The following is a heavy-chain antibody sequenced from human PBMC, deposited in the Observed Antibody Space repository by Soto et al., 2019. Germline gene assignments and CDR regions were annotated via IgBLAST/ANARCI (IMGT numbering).Heavy chain of an antibody. Sequence: QVQLVQSVAEVKKPGASVKVSCKASGYTFTSYGISWVRQAPGQGVEWMGWISAYNGNTNYAQKLQGRVTMTTYTSTSSAYKELRSLRSDDTAVYYCAREGRRGEQLYYYYGYGMYVCGQGTTVTVT. V-gene: IGHV1-18*04. CDR1: GYTFTSYG. CDR2: ISAYNGNT. J-gene: IGHJ6*02. D-gene: IGHD1-1*01. CDR3: AREGRRGEQLYYYYGYGMYV.